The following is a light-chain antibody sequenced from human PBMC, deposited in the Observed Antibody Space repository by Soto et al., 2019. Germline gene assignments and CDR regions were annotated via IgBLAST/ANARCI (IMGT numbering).Light chain of an antibody. Sequence: SYELTQPPSVSVSPGQTASITCSGDKLGDKYACWYQQKPGQSPVLVIYQDSKRPSGIPERFSGSNSGNTATLTISGTQAMEEADYYGQAWDSSTYVFGTGTK. V-gene: IGLV3-1*01. CDR3: QAWDSSTYV. CDR1: KLGDKY. J-gene: IGLJ1*01. CDR2: QDS.